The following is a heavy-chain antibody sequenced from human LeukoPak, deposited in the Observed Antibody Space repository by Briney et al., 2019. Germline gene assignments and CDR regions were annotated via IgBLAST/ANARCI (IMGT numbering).Heavy chain of an antibody. CDR2: INPNSGGT. Sequence: ASVKVSCKASGYTFTGYYMHWVRQAPGQGLEWMGWINPNSGGTNYAQKFQGRVTMTRDTSISTAYMELSRLRSDDTAVYYCARSWDFWSGYSPDYWGQGTLVTVSP. D-gene: IGHD3-3*01. J-gene: IGHJ4*02. CDR3: ARSWDFWSGYSPDY. V-gene: IGHV1-2*02. CDR1: GYTFTGYY.